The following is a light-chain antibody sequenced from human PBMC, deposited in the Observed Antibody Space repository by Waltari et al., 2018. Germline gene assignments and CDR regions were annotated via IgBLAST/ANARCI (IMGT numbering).Light chain of an antibody. J-gene: IGKJ4*01. CDR1: QRVNTN. Sequence: VVTQSPATLSVSPGKTVTLSCRASQRVNTNLAWYQQKPGQAPRLLIFAASTRAPGLPSRFGGSGSGTEFTLTISILQFEDVGVYFCQQYHKWPPGGFGGGTKVEIE. CDR2: AAS. V-gene: IGKV3-15*01. CDR3: QQYHKWPPGG.